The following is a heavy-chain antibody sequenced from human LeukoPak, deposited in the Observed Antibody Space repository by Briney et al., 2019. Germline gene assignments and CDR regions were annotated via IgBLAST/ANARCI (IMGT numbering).Heavy chain of an antibody. D-gene: IGHD4-17*01. CDR1: GFTFSSYS. V-gene: IGHV3-7*01. CDR3: ARDVFTVTTYWADY. CDR2: IKQDGSEK. Sequence: GGSLRLSCAASGFTFSSYSMNWVRQAPGKGLEWVANIKQDGSEKYYVDSVKGRFTISRDNAKNSLYLQMNSLRAEDTAVYYCARDVFTVTTYWADYWGQGTLVTVSS. J-gene: IGHJ4*02.